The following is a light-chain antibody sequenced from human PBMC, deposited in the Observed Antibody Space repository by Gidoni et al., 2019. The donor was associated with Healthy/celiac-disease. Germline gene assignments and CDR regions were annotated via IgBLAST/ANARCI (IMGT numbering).Light chain of an antibody. Sequence: QSALTQPPSASGSPGQSVTISCTGTSRDVGGYDYVSWYQQHPDKAPKLVIYEVNKRPSGVPDRFSASKSGNTASLTVSGLRADDEAHYYCASFAGNNIFVLGGGTRLTVL. CDR1: SRDVGGYDY. CDR2: EVN. J-gene: IGLJ2*01. V-gene: IGLV2-8*01. CDR3: ASFAGNNIFV.